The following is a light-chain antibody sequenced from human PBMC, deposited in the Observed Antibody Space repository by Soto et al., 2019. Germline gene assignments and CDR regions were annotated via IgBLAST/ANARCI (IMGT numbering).Light chain of an antibody. CDR2: ADX. CDR3: QQYNRDASWT. J-gene: IGKJ1*01. V-gene: IGKV1-5*01. Sequence: DLPMTQSASTLSASGGDRVTISXRASHSIIMWLSWYQQTSGKXTKILXXADXSLESGVPSRFIGSGSGKEFTLTISSLQPDDFSTYYCQQYNRDASWTFGHGATVEIK. CDR1: HSIIMW.